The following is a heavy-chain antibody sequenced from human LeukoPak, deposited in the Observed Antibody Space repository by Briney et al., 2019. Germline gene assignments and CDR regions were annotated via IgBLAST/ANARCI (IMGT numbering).Heavy chain of an antibody. Sequence: GGSLRLSCAAAGFILSNYKMNWVRQAPGKGLEWVSYISGSSSSTIYYADSVKGRFTISRDNAENSLYLQMNSLRAEDTAVYYCARDSSAEGAFDPWGQGTLVTVSS. CDR1: GFILSNYK. J-gene: IGHJ5*02. CDR3: ARDSSAEGAFDP. V-gene: IGHV3-48*01. CDR2: ISGSSSSTI. D-gene: IGHD6-13*01.